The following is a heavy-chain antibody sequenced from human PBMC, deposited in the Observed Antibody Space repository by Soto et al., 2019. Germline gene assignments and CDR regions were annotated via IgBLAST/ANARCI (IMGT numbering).Heavy chain of an antibody. CDR3: AKGCRIAAHVHYYYYMDV. J-gene: IGHJ6*03. CDR1: GFTFSSYA. Sequence: PGGSLRLSCAASGFTFSSYAMSWVRQAPGKGLEWVSAISGSGGSTYYADSVKGRFTISRDNSKNTLYLQMNSLRAEDTAVYYCAKGCRIAAHVHYYYYMDVWGKGTTVTVSS. CDR2: ISGSGGST. V-gene: IGHV3-23*01. D-gene: IGHD6-13*01.